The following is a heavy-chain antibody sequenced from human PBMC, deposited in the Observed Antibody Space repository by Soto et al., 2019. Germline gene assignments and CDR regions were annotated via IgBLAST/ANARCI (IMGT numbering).Heavy chain of an antibody. CDR3: ARGKAAAGTRWFDP. Sequence: ASVKVSCKASGYTFTSYDINWVRQATGQGLEWMGWMNPNSGNTGYAQKFQGRVTMTRNTSISTAYMELSSLRSEDTAVYYCARGKAAAGTRWFDPWGQGTLVTVSS. CDR1: GYTFTSYD. D-gene: IGHD6-13*01. J-gene: IGHJ5*02. V-gene: IGHV1-8*01. CDR2: MNPNSGNT.